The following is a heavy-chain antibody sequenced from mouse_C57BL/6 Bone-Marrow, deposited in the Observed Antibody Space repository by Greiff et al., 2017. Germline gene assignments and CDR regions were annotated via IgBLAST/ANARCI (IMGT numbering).Heavy chain of an antibody. CDR3: ARSDLLLRQNAMDY. CDR2: INPGSGGT. Sequence: QVQLQQSGAELVRPGTSVKVSCKASGYAFTNYLIEWVKQRPGQGLEWIGVINPGSGGTNYNEKFKGKATLTADKSSSTAYMQLSSLTSEDSAVYFCARSDLLLRQNAMDYWGQGTSVTGSS. J-gene: IGHJ4*01. V-gene: IGHV1-54*01. CDR1: GYAFTNYL. D-gene: IGHD1-1*01.